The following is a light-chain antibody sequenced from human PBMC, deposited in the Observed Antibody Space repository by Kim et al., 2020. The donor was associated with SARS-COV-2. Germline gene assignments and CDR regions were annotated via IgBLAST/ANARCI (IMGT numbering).Light chain of an antibody. V-gene: IGKV3-20*01. CDR3: QQYSSSPAT. CDR1: PSVSGNY. CDR2: GAS. J-gene: IGKJ1*01. Sequence: GEKATLTCRASPSVSGNYFAWYQQKPGQAPRLLIYGASSRATGITDRFSGSGSGTDFTLTITRLEPEDFAVYYCQQYSSSPATFGQGTKVDI.